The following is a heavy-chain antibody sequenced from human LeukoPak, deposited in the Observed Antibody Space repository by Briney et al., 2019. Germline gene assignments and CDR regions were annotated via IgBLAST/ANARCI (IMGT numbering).Heavy chain of an antibody. V-gene: IGHV4-30-2*02. D-gene: IGHD3-22*01. CDR1: GGSISSGGYY. Sequence: SQTLSLTCTVSGGSISSGGYYWSWIRQPPGKGLEWIGYIYHSGSTYYNPSLKSRVTISVDRSKNQFSLKLSSVTAADTAVYYCARYSSGYPNFDYWGQGTLVTVSS. CDR2: IYHSGST. CDR3: ARYSSGYPNFDY. J-gene: IGHJ4*02.